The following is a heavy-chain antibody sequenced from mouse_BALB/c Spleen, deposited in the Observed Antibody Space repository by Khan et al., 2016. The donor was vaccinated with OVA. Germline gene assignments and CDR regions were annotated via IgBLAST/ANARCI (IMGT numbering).Heavy chain of an antibody. J-gene: IGHJ3*01. Sequence: LQQPGAELVRPGASVKLSCKASGYTFTSYWMNWVKQRPGQGLEWIGMIDPSDSATHYNQIFKDKATLTVDKSSSTAYMQLSSLTSEDSADYYCARGGYSLFSYWGQGTLVTVSA. CDR3: ARGGYSLFSY. CDR2: IDPSDSAT. V-gene: IGHV1-61*01. D-gene: IGHD2-3*01. CDR1: GYTFTSYW.